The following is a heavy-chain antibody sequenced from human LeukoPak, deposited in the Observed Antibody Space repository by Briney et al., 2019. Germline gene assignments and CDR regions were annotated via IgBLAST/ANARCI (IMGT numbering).Heavy chain of an antibody. Sequence: GGSLRLSCAASGFTFSSYWMSWVRQAPGKGLEWVANIKQDGSERYYVDSVKGRFTIYRDNAKNSLYLQMNSLRAEDTAVYFCAKRGVVIRVILVGFHKEAYYFDSWGQGALVTVSS. J-gene: IGHJ4*02. CDR2: IKQDGSER. CDR1: GFTFSSYW. D-gene: IGHD3-22*01. CDR3: AKRGVVIRVILVGFHKEAYYFDS. V-gene: IGHV3-7*03.